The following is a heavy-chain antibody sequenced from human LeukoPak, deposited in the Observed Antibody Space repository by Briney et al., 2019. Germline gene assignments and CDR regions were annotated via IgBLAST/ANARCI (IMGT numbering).Heavy chain of an antibody. D-gene: IGHD6-13*01. Sequence: PGGSLRLSCAASGFTFSSFAMSWVRQAPGKGLEWVSAISGSGGSTYYADSVKGRFTISRDNSKNTLFLQMNSLRAQDTAVFYCAKHYGYSSSWFVDYWGQGTLVTVSS. CDR2: ISGSGGST. CDR1: GFTFSSFA. CDR3: AKHYGYSSSWFVDY. V-gene: IGHV3-23*01. J-gene: IGHJ4*02.